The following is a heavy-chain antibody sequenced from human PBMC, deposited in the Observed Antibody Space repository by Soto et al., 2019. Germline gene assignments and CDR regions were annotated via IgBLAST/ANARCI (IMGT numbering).Heavy chain of an antibody. CDR1: GGSFSGYY. Sequence: SETLSLTCAVYGGSFSGYYWSWIRQPPGKGLEWIGEINHSGSTNYNPSLKSRVTISVDTSKNQFSLKLSSVTAADTAVYYCARGGGSSWYGPRRAGNWFDPWGQGTLVTVSS. CDR2: INHSGST. J-gene: IGHJ5*02. D-gene: IGHD6-13*01. CDR3: ARGGGSSWYGPRRAGNWFDP. V-gene: IGHV4-34*01.